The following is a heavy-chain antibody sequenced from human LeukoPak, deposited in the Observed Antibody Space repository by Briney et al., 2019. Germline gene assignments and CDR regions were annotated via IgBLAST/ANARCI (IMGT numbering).Heavy chain of an antibody. V-gene: IGHV3-23*01. CDR3: AKDLNYYYGSGSYSGFDI. J-gene: IGHJ3*02. CDR1: GFTFSSYA. Sequence: GGSLRLSCAASGFTFSSYAMSWVRQAPGKGLEWVSAISGSGGSTYYADSVKGRFTISRDNSKNTLYLQMNSLRAEDTAVYYCAKDLNYYYGSGSYSGFDIWGQGTMVTVSS. D-gene: IGHD3-10*01. CDR2: ISGSGGST.